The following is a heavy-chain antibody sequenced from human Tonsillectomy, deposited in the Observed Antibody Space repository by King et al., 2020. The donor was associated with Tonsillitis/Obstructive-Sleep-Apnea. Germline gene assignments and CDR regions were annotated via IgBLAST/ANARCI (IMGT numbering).Heavy chain of an antibody. V-gene: IGHV3-23*04. J-gene: IGHJ4*02. CDR3: AKARGMGYFDY. D-gene: IGHD3-16*01. CDR2: ITGGADTT. CDR1: GFTFSTFA. Sequence: VQLVESGGGLVQPGGSLRLSCAASGFTFSTFAMSWVRQAPGKGLEGVSEITGGADTTYYADSVRGRFTISRDNSKNTLYLQMNSLRAEETAVYYCAKARGMGYFDYWGQGTLVTVSS.